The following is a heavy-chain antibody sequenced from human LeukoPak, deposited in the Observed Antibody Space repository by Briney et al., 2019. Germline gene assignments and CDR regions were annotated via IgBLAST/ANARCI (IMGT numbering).Heavy chain of an antibody. CDR1: GGSFSGYY. J-gene: IGHJ4*02. Sequence: SETLSLTCAVYGGSFSGYYWSWIRQPPGKGLEWIGEINHSGSTNYNPSLKSRVTISVDTSKNQFSLKLSSVTAADTAVYYCARGQGSGWYTLKAPFDYWGQGTLVTVSS. CDR2: INHSGST. CDR3: ARGQGSGWYTLKAPFDY. V-gene: IGHV4-34*01. D-gene: IGHD6-19*01.